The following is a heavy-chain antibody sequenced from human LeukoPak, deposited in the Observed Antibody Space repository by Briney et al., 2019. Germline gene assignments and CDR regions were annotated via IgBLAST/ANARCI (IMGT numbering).Heavy chain of an antibody. J-gene: IGHJ4*02. CDR3: AKGYRKGRWLPLDY. CDR2: ISWNSGTI. CDR1: GFTFSSYA. D-gene: IGHD5-24*01. Sequence: GGSLRLSCAASGFTFSSYAMSWVRQAPGKGLEWVSGISWNSGTIGYADSVKGRFTISRDNAKNSLYLQMNSLRAEDTALYYCAKGYRKGRWLPLDYWGQGTLVTVSS. V-gene: IGHV3-9*01.